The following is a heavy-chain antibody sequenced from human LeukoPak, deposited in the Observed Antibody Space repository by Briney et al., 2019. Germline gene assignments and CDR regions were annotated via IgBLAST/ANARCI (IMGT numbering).Heavy chain of an antibody. V-gene: IGHV1-18*04. J-gene: IGHJ5*02. CDR3: ARDLRTIAVAGYNWFDP. D-gene: IGHD6-19*01. CDR1: GYTFTSYG. CDR2: ISTHNGNT. Sequence: ASVKVSCKAPGYTFTSYGISWVRQAPGQGLEWMGLISTHNGNTNYAQKLQGRVTMTTDTSTSTAYMELRSLRSDDTAVYYCARDLRTIAVAGYNWFDPWGQGTLVTVSS.